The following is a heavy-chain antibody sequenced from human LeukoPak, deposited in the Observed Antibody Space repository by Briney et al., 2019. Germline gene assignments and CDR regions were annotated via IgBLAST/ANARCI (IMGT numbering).Heavy chain of an antibody. CDR2: ISGSGGST. CDR1: GFTFSSYA. V-gene: IGHV3-23*01. CDR3: AKSPGGAVAGNYFDY. J-gene: IGHJ4*02. Sequence: PGGSLRLSCAAPGFTFSSYAMSWVRQAPGKGLEWVSAISGSGGSTYYADSVKGRFTISRDDSKNTLYLQMNSLRAEDTAVYYCAKSPGGAVAGNYFDYWGQGTLVTVSS. D-gene: IGHD6-19*01.